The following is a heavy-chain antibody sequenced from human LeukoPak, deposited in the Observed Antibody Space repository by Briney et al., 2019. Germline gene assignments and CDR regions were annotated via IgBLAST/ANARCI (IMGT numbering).Heavy chain of an antibody. D-gene: IGHD5-18*01. V-gene: IGHV3-23*01. Sequence: GGSLRLSCAASGFTFSSYAMSWVRQAPGKGLEWVSASGSGGSTYYADSVKGRFTISRDNSKNTLYLQMNSLRAEDTAVYYCASDTAMAIYYYYYMDVWGKGTTVTVSS. CDR1: GFTFSSYA. CDR2: SGSGGST. CDR3: ASDTAMAIYYYYYMDV. J-gene: IGHJ6*03.